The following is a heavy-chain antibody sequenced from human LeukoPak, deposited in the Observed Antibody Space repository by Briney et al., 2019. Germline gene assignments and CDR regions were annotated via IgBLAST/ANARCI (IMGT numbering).Heavy chain of an antibody. J-gene: IGHJ4*02. CDR2: ISAYNGNT. Sequence: ASVKVSCKASGYTFTSYGISWVRQAPGQGLEWMGWISAYNGNTNYAQKLQGRVTMTEDTSTDTAYMELSSLRSEDTAVYYCATGSQGLVVTSHFDYWGQGTLVTVSS. D-gene: IGHD2-8*02. CDR3: ATGSQGLVVTSHFDY. CDR1: GYTFTSYG. V-gene: IGHV1-18*01.